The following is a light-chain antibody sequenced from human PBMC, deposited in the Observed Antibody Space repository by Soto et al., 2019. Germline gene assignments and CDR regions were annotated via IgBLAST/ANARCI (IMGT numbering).Light chain of an antibody. CDR2: NDD. V-gene: IGLV1-44*01. CDR1: ISNIGSNT. Sequence: QSVLTQPPSASGAPGQSVSISCSGSISNIGSNTVNWYQQLPGTAPRLLIYNDDRRPSGVPDRFSGSKSGTSASLAISGLQPEDEADYHCAVWDDSLSVWVFGGGTKLTVL. J-gene: IGLJ3*02. CDR3: AVWDDSLSVWV.